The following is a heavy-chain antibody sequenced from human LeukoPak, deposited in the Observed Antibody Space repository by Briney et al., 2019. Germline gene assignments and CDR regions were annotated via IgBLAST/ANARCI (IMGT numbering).Heavy chain of an antibody. CDR3: AMVVGGSYYYYYGMDV. Sequence: GGSLRLSCAASGFTFSSYWMNWVRQAPGKGLEWVSAISGSGGSTYYADSVKGRFTISRDNSKNTLYLQMNSLRAEDTAVYYCAMVVGGSYYYYYGMDVWGQGTTVTVSS. D-gene: IGHD3-16*01. V-gene: IGHV3-23*01. CDR2: ISGSGGST. J-gene: IGHJ6*02. CDR1: GFTFSSYW.